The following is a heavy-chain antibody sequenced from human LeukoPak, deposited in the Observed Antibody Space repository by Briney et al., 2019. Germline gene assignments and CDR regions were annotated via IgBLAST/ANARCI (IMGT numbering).Heavy chain of an antibody. V-gene: IGHV3-21*01. CDR2: ISSSSSYI. D-gene: IGHD6-19*01. CDR1: GFTFSSYS. J-gene: IGHJ4*02. Sequence: GESLKISCAASGFTFSSYSMNWVRQAPGKGLEWVSSISSSSSYIYYADSVKGRFTISRDNAKNSLYLQMNSLRAEDTAVYYCARAVIAVAGRCFDYWGQGTLVTVS. CDR3: ARAVIAVAGRCFDY.